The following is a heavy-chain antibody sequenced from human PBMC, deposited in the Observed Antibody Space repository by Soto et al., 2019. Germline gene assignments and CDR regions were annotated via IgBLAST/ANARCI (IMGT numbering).Heavy chain of an antibody. Sequence: SVKVSCKASGGTFSSYAISWVRQAPGQGLEWMGGIIPIFGTANYAQKFQGRVTITADKSTSTAYMELSSLRSEDTAVYYCASSETQYSSGYYYFDYWGQGTLVTVSS. D-gene: IGHD6-19*01. V-gene: IGHV1-69*06. CDR2: IIPIFGTA. J-gene: IGHJ4*02. CDR3: ASSETQYSSGYYYFDY. CDR1: GGTFSSYA.